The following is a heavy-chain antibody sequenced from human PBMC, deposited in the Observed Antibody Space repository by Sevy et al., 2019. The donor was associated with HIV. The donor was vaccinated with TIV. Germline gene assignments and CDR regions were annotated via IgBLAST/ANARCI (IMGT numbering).Heavy chain of an antibody. Sequence: GGYLRLSCAASGFTFSSYAMSWVRQAPGKGLEWVSAISGSGGSTYYADSVTSRFTISRDNSKNRLYLQMNSLRAEDTDVYYGAKELWYIVVVTGIPAAGAFDIWGQGTMVTVSS. CDR1: GFTFSSYA. D-gene: IGHD2-21*02. V-gene: IGHV3-23*01. CDR3: AKELWYIVVVTGIPAAGAFDI. J-gene: IGHJ3*02. CDR2: ISGSGGST.